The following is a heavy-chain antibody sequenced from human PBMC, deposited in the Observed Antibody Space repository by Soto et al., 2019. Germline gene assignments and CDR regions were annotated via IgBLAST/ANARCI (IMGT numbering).Heavy chain of an antibody. D-gene: IGHD3-3*01. J-gene: IGHJ4*02. Sequence: SETLSLTCAGYGGSFSGYYWSWIRQPPGKGLEWIGEINHSGSTNYNPSLKSRVTISVDTSKNQFSLKLSSVTAADTAVYYCARGHSIFGGVIHPFFDYWGQGTLVTVSS. CDR2: INHSGST. V-gene: IGHV4-34*01. CDR1: GGSFSGYY. CDR3: ARGHSIFGGVIHPFFDY.